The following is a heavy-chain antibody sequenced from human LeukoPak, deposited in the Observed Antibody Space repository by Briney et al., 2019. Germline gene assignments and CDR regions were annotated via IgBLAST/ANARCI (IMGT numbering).Heavy chain of an antibody. V-gene: IGHV3-7*04. J-gene: IGHJ4*02. CDR1: GFTFSSYW. CDR2: IKEDGSEK. D-gene: IGHD6-19*01. CDR3: ARLRAGGYFDY. Sequence: GGSLRLSCAASGFTFSSYWMSWVRQAPGKGLEWVANIKEDGSEKYYVDSVKGRLTISRDTAKSSLYLQMNSLRAEDTAVYYCARLRAGGYFDYWVQGTLVTVSS.